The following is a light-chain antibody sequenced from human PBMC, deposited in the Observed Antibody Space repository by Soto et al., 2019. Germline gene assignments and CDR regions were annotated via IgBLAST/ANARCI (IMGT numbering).Light chain of an antibody. V-gene: IGKV1-33*01. Sequence: DIRLTQSPSSLSASVGDRVTITCQASQDINNYVNWYQQKAGTAPNLLIYDASTLKPGVPSRFSGSGSGTDFTFTISSLQPEEFATYLCQQSDDLPTFGQGTRLEIK. CDR3: QQSDDLPT. J-gene: IGKJ5*01. CDR2: DAS. CDR1: QDINNY.